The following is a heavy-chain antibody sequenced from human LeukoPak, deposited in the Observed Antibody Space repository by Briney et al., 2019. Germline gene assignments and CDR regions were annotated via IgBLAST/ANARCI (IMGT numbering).Heavy chain of an antibody. CDR3: ARDSGGWLLRDYFDY. D-gene: IGHD3-22*01. CDR1: GYTLTSXX. CDR2: INPSXGST. J-gene: IGHJ4*02. Sequence: GASVKVSCKXSGYTLTSXXXXXXXXXPXXXXXXXXXINPSXGSTSYAQXXQGRVXXTXDTSTSPVYMELSSLRSEDTAVYYCARDSGGWLLRDYFDYWGQGTLVTVSS. V-gene: IGHV1-46*01.